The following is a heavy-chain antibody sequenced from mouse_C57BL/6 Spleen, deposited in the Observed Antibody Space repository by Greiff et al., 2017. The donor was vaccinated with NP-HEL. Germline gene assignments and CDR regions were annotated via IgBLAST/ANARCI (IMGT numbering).Heavy chain of an antibody. CDR2: IDPSDSYT. CDR1: GYTFTSYW. CDR3: ARSEANWDNYFDY. V-gene: IGHV1-50*01. J-gene: IGHJ2*01. Sequence: QVQLQQSGAELVKPGASVKLSCKASGYTFTSYWMQWVKQRPGQGLEWIGEIDPSDSYTNYNQKFKGKATLTVDTSSSTAYMQLSSLTSEDSAVYYCARSEANWDNYFDYWGQGTTLTVSS. D-gene: IGHD4-1*01.